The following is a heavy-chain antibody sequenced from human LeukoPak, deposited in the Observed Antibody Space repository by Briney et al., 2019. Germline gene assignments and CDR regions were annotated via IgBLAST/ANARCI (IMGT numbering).Heavy chain of an antibody. CDR1: GGSFSGYY. CDR2: INHSGST. J-gene: IGHJ6*04. CDR3: ARGSKSMVRGVISYYGMDV. D-gene: IGHD3-10*01. Sequence: SETLSLTCAVYGGSFSGYYWSWIRQPPGKGLEWIGEINHSGSTNYNPSLKSRVTISVDTSKNQFSLKLRSVTDAATAVYYCARGSKSMVRGVISYYGMDVWGKGTTGTVSS. V-gene: IGHV4-34*01.